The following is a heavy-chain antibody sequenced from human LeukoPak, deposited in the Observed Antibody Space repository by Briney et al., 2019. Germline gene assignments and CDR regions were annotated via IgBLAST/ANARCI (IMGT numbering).Heavy chain of an antibody. Sequence: SETLSLTCSVSGYSISSAYYWGWIRQPPGKGLEWIGSIYHSGSTYYNPSLKSRVTISVDTSKNQFSLKLSSVTAADTAVYYCARVSGITMIVVLITDAFDIWGQGTMVTVSS. D-gene: IGHD3-22*01. J-gene: IGHJ3*02. CDR3: ARVSGITMIVVLITDAFDI. V-gene: IGHV4-38-2*02. CDR2: IYHSGST. CDR1: GYSISSAYY.